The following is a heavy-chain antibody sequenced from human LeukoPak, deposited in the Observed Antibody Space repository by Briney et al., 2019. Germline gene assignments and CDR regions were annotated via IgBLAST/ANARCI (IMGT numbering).Heavy chain of an antibody. Sequence: LGASVKVSCKASGGTFSSYAISWVRQAPGQGLEWMGGIIPIFGTANYAQKFQGRVTITADKSTSTAYMELSSLRSEDTAVYYCASGSDMVTNYFDYWGQGTLVTVSS. V-gene: IGHV1-69*06. J-gene: IGHJ4*02. D-gene: IGHD5-18*01. CDR2: IIPIFGTA. CDR1: GGTFSSYA. CDR3: ASGSDMVTNYFDY.